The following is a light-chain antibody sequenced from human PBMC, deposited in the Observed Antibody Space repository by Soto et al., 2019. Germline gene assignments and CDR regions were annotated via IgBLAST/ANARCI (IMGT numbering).Light chain of an antibody. Sequence: DIQMTHSPSSLSASVLYIVTITFRSSESVSIYLNWYQQKPGKAPKLLIYGAFSLQGGVPSRFSGSGSGTEFTLTISSLQPDDFATYYCQQAYSTPPWKFGQGTKVDIK. CDR2: GAF. CDR3: QQAYSTPPWK. V-gene: IGKV1-39*01. J-gene: IGKJ1*01. CDR1: ESVSIY.